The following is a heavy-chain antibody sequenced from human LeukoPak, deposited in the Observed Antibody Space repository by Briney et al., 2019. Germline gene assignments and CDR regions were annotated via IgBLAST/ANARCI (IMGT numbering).Heavy chain of an antibody. Sequence: GGSLRLSCTASGFTFGDYSMNWVRQAPGKGLEWVSYISSSSSTIYYADSVKGRFTISRDNAKNSLYLQMNSLRAEDTAVYYCAKTWGSWFDYWGQGTLVTVSS. CDR1: GFTFGDYS. CDR2: ISSSSSTI. V-gene: IGHV3-48*01. D-gene: IGHD7-27*01. J-gene: IGHJ4*02. CDR3: AKTWGSWFDY.